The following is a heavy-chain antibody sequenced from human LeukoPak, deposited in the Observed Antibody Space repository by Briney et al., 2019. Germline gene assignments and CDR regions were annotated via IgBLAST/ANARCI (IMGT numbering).Heavy chain of an antibody. D-gene: IGHD3-22*01. Sequence: PGGSLRLSCAVSNLYFPHAWRNWVRQVPGKGLEWVAVIWYDGSNKYYADSVKGRFTISRDNSKNTLYLQMNSLRAEDTPVYYCAREGGAYDSSGYHDYWGQGTLVNVSS. CDR3: AREGGAYDSSGYHDY. CDR1: NLYFPHAW. J-gene: IGHJ4*02. CDR2: IWYDGSNK. V-gene: IGHV3-33*08.